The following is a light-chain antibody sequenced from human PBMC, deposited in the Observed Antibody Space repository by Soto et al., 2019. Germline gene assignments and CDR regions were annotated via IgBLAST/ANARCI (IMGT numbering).Light chain of an antibody. Sequence: DIQMAQSPSSLSASVGDKVTITCWTSQGVENYLAWFQQKPGKAPKSLIYGASNLQTGVPSRFSGSGSGTHFTFTISGLQPDDFGTYYCQQYYGYPHSFGQGTKVEIK. CDR3: QQYYGYPHS. V-gene: IGKV1-16*01. J-gene: IGKJ1*01. CDR1: QGVENY. CDR2: GAS.